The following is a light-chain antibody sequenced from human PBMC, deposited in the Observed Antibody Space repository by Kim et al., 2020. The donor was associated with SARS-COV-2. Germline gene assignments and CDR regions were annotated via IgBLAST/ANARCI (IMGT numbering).Light chain of an antibody. Sequence: GTVTVPCGQTSASNSTTFYPSWYQQTPGRPPPSLIYNTNLRSAGVPDRFSGSIGGNRAALTITGAQAEDESDYHCALYLGRGTWVFGGGTRLTVL. CDR3: ALYLGRGTWV. J-gene: IGLJ3*02. CDR2: NTN. V-gene: IGLV8-61*01. CDR1: SASNSTTFY.